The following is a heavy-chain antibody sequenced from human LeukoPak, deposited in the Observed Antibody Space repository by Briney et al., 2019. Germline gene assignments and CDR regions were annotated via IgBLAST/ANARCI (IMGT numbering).Heavy chain of an antibody. CDR1: GYTFTSYG. V-gene: IGHV1-18*01. Sequence: ASVKVSCKASGYTFTSYGISWVRQAPGQGLEWMGWIIAYNGNTNYAQKLQGRVTMTTDTSTSTAYMELRSLRSDDTAVYYCARGPEEGLRYFDWLLSLWGQGTLVTVSS. CDR2: IIAYNGNT. CDR3: ARGPEEGLRYFDWLLSL. D-gene: IGHD3-9*01. J-gene: IGHJ4*02.